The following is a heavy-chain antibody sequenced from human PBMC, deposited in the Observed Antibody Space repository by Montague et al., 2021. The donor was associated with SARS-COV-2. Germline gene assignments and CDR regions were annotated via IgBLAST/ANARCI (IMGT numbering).Heavy chain of an antibody. V-gene: IGHV4-34*01. CDR3: ARGAPGY. Sequence: SETLSLTCAVYGGSFSDYHWIWIRQSQGEGMEWNGQINYGVRTKYNPSLKSRVTISIDTSKNQYSLKLTSGTAADTAVYYCARGAPGYWGQGTLVTVSS. D-gene: IGHD2-8*02. CDR1: GGSFSDYH. CDR2: INYGVRT. J-gene: IGHJ4*02.